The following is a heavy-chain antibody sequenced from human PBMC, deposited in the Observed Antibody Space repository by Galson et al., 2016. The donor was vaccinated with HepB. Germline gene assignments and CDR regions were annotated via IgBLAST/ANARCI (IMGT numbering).Heavy chain of an antibody. CDR2: IFSFDAT. J-gene: IGHJ3*02. CDR1: GFTVSGKY. V-gene: IGHV3-53*01. Sequence: SLRLSCAASGFTVSGKYMSWARLAPGKGLEWVSAIFSFDATFYRDSVKGRFTIFRDTSRNTLYLQMDNLGAEDTAIYYCEGFPDPLDIWGLGTMVTVS. CDR3: EGFPDPLDI.